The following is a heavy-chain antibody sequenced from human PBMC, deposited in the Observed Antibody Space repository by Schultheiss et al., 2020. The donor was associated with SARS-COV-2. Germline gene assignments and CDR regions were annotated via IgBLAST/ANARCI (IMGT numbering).Heavy chain of an antibody. CDR1: GGSFSGYY. J-gene: IGHJ5*02. CDR2: IYYSGST. D-gene: IGHD3-22*01. CDR3: ARHPPRYYDSTGGGGLDNWFDP. Sequence: SETLSLTCAVYGGSFSGYYWSWIRQPPGKGLEWIGYIYYSGSTNYNPSLKSRVTISVDTSKNQFSLKLSSVTAADTAVYYCARHPPRYYDSTGGGGLDNWFDPWGQGTLVTVSS. V-gene: IGHV4-59*01.